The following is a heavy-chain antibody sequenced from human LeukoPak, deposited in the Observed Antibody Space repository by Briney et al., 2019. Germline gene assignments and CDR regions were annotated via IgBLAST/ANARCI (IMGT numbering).Heavy chain of an antibody. CDR2: IRYDGSNK. Sequence: GGSLRLSCAASGFTFSSYAMHWVRQAPGKGLEWVAFIRYDGSNKYYADSVKGRFTISRDNSKNTLYLQMNSLRAEDTAVYYCAKSTVAGTYYFDYWGRGTLVTVSS. D-gene: IGHD6-19*01. CDR1: GFTFSSYA. V-gene: IGHV3-30*02. CDR3: AKSTVAGTYYFDY. J-gene: IGHJ4*02.